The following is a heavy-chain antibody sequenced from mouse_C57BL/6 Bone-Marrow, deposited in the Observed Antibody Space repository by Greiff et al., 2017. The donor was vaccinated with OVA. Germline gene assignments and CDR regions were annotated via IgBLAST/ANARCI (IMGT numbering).Heavy chain of an antibody. V-gene: IGHV1-64*01. CDR2: IHPNSGST. CDR1: GYTFTSYW. D-gene: IGHD1-1*01. CDR3: ARPNRYYYGSSLAY. J-gene: IGHJ3*01. Sequence: VQLQQPGAELVKPGASVKLSCKASGYTFTSYWMHWVKQRPGQGLEWIGMIHPNSGSTNYNEKFKSKATLTVDKSSSTAYMQLSSLTSEDSAVYYCARPNRYYYGSSLAYWGQGTLVTVSA.